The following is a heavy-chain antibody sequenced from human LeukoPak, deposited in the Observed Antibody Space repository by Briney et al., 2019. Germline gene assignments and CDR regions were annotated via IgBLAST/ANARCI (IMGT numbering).Heavy chain of an antibody. D-gene: IGHD2-2*02. CDR2: IKGKTGGGTT. CDR3: TTDLGYCSSTSCYTNDY. Sequence: PGGSLRLSCAASGFTFSNAWMSWVRQAPGKGLEWVGRIKGKTGGGTTDHAAPVKGRFTISRDDSKNTLYLQMNSLKTEDTAVYYCTTDLGYCSSTSCYTNDYWGQGTLVTVSS. CDR1: GFTFSNAW. J-gene: IGHJ4*02. V-gene: IGHV3-15*01.